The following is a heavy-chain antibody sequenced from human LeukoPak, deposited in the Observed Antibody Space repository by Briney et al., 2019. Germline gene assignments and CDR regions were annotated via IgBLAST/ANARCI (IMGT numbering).Heavy chain of an antibody. J-gene: IGHJ6*02. D-gene: IGHD1-26*01. CDR3: ARDLGSGSYGSTGMDV. CDR2: ISSSGSTI. CDR1: GFTFSSYE. Sequence: GGSLRLSCAASGFTFSSYEMNWVRQAPGKGLEWVSYISSSGSTIYYADSVKGQFTISRDNAKNSLYLQMNSLRAEDTAVYYCARDLGSGSYGSTGMDVWGQGATVTVSS. V-gene: IGHV3-48*03.